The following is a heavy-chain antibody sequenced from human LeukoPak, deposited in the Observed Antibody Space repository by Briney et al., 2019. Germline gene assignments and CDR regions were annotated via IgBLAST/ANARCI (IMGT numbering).Heavy chain of an antibody. D-gene: IGHD6-13*01. V-gene: IGHV4-59*01. CDR3: ARDLRYSSSWYDLYYYYYYMDV. Sequence: SETLSLTCTVSGGSISGFYWSWIRQPPGKGLEWIGYMSNNGATTYNPSLKSRVTISIDMSNNHFSLTLKSVTAADRAVYYCARDLRYSSSWYDLYYYYYYMDVWGKGTTVTVSS. J-gene: IGHJ6*03. CDR1: GGSISGFY. CDR2: MSNNGAT.